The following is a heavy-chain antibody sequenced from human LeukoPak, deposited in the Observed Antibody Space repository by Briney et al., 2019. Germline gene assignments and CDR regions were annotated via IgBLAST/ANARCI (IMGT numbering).Heavy chain of an antibody. CDR1: GGSFSGNY. Sequence: PSETLSLTCAVYGGSFSGNYWTLIRQTPGRGLEWIGESSPAGDITGYNPSLTGRATISVDPSKKQFSLKLASGTAEDTGVYFCVRVPDLLARPFDSWGPGTLVTVSS. J-gene: IGHJ4*02. V-gene: IGHV4-34*01. CDR2: SSPAGDIT. CDR3: VRVPDLLARPFDS.